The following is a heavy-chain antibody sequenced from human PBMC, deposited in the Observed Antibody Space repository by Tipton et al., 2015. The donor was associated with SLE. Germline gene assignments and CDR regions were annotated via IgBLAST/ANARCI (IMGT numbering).Heavy chain of an antibody. D-gene: IGHD3-22*01. CDR2: FFHGGSP. Sequence: TLSLTCTVSGGSISSTRYYWGWIRQPPGKGLEWIGSFFHGGSPNYNPSLESRVTISIDTSKNQFSLRLSSVTAADTAVYYCATPNFHDSSGSFDYWGQGTLVTVSS. CDR3: ATPNFHDSSGSFDY. J-gene: IGHJ4*02. CDR1: GGSISSTRYY. V-gene: IGHV4-39*01.